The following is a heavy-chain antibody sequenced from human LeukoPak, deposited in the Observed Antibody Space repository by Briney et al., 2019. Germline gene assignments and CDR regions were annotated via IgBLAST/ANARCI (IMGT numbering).Heavy chain of an antibody. CDR3: APGYDILTGYYRRGAFDY. D-gene: IGHD3-9*01. J-gene: IGHJ4*02. Sequence: PGGSLRLSCAASGFTFRSYGMHWVRQAPAKGLAWVAFIRYDGSNKYYADSVKGRFTISRDNSKNTLYLQMNSLRAEDTAVYYCAPGYDILTGYYRRGAFDYWGQGTLVTVSS. CDR1: GFTFRSYG. V-gene: IGHV3-30*02. CDR2: IRYDGSNK.